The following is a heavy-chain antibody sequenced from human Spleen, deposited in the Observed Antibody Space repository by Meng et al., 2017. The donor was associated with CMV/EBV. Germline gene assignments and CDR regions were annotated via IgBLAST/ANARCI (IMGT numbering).Heavy chain of an antibody. V-gene: IGHV1-2*02. Sequence: ASVKVSCKASGYTFTGYYMHWVRQAPGQGLEWMGWINPNSGGTNYAQKFQGRVTMTRDTSISTAYMELSRLRSDDTAVYYCASSPIRYCSGGSCYSDYWGQGTLVTVSS. CDR1: GYTFTGYY. CDR2: INPNSGGT. J-gene: IGHJ4*02. D-gene: IGHD2-15*01. CDR3: ASSPIRYCSGGSCYSDY.